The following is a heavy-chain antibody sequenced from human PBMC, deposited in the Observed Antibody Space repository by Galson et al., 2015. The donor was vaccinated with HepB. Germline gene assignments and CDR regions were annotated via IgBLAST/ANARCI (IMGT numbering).Heavy chain of an antibody. D-gene: IGHD6-19*01. CDR1: GFTFSSYG. J-gene: IGHJ4*02. V-gene: IGHV3-30*18. CDR3: AKDTLNSSGWYGLFDY. CDR2: ISYDGSNK. Sequence: SLRLSCAASGFTFSSYGMHWVRQAPGKGLEWVAVISYDGSNKYYADSVKGRFTISRDNSKNTLYLQMNSLRAEDTAVYYCAKDTLNSSGWYGLFDYWGQGTLVTVSS.